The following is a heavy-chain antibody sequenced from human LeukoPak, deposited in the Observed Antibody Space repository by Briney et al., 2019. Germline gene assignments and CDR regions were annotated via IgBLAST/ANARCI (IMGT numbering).Heavy chain of an antibody. Sequence: SGGSLRLSCAGSGFIFNNYAMHWVRQPPGKGLEWVSGISWNSGSIDYADSVKGRFTISRDNAKNSLYLQMNSLRAEDTAVYYCASTDSSGWPPYAEYFQHWGQGTLVTVSS. D-gene: IGHD6-19*01. CDR2: ISWNSGSI. CDR3: ASTDSSGWPPYAEYFQH. J-gene: IGHJ1*01. CDR1: GFIFNNYA. V-gene: IGHV3-9*01.